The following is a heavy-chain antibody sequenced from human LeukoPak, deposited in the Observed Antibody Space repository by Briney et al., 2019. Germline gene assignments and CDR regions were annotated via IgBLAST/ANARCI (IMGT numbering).Heavy chain of an antibody. D-gene: IGHD6-19*01. CDR3: ARDWGIAVAGEGGY. CDR1: GYTFTSYG. J-gene: IGHJ4*02. CDR2: ISAYNGNT. Sequence: APVKVSCKASGYTFTSYGISWVRQAPGQGLEWMGWISAYNGNTNYAQKLQGRVTMTTDTSTSTAYMELRSLRSDDTAVYYCARDWGIAVAGEGGYWGQGTLVTVSS. V-gene: IGHV1-18*01.